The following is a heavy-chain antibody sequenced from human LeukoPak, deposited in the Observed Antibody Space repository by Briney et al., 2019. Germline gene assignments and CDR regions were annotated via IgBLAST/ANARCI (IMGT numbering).Heavy chain of an antibody. V-gene: IGHV4-59*08. Sequence: PSGTLSLTCTVSGGSISSYYWSWIRQPPGKGLEWIGYIYYSGSTNYNPSLKRRVTISVDTSKNQFSLKLSSVTAADTAVYYCARHGNDYGDCWFDYWGLGNLVIVSS. D-gene: IGHD4-17*01. J-gene: IGHJ4*02. CDR3: ARHGNDYGDCWFDY. CDR2: IYYSGST. CDR1: GGSISSYY.